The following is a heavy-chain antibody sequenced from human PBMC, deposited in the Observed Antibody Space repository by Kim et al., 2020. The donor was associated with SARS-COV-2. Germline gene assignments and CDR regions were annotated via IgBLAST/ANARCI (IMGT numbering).Heavy chain of an antibody. CDR1: GYTFTSYY. Sequence: ASVKVSCKASGYTFTSYYMHWVRQAPGQGLEWMGIINPSGGSTSYAQKFQGRVTMTRDTSTSTVYMELSSLRSEDTAVYYCARESGVDDSSGYYFYWGQGTLVTVSS. CDR2: INPSGGST. J-gene: IGHJ4*02. D-gene: IGHD3-22*01. CDR3: ARESGVDDSSGYYFY. V-gene: IGHV1-46*01.